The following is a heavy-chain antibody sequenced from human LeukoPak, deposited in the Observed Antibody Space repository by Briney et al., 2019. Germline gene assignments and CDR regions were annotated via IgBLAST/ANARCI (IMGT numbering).Heavy chain of an antibody. CDR1: GYSISSGYY. CDR2: IYHSGST. J-gene: IGHJ5*02. D-gene: IGHD6-13*01. CDR3: ARVYAWQQLFDP. V-gene: IGHV4-38-2*02. Sequence: PSETLSLTCTVSGYSISSGYYWGWIRQPPGKGLEWIGSIYHSGSTYYNPSLKSRVTMSVDTSKNQFSLKLSSVTAADTAVYYCARVYAWQQLFDPWGQGTLVTVSS.